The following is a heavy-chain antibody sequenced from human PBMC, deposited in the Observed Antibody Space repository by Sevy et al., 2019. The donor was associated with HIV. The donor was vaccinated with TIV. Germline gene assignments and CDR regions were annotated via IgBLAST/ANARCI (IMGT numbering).Heavy chain of an antibody. CDR2: ISCDGSNK. Sequence: GGSLRLSCAASGFTFSSYAMHWVRQAPGKGLEWVAVISCDGSNKYYADSVKGRFTISRDNSKNTLYLQMNSLRAEDTAVYYRARESNYYDSSGSMGAAFDIWGQGTMVTVSS. CDR3: ARESNYYDSSGSMGAAFDI. CDR1: GFTFSSYA. D-gene: IGHD3-22*01. V-gene: IGHV3-30-3*01. J-gene: IGHJ3*02.